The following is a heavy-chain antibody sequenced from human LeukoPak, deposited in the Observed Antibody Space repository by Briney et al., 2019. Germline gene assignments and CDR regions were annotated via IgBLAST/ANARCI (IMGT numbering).Heavy chain of an antibody. CDR2: ISYDGSNK. D-gene: IGHD1-26*01. CDR3: ASSHPVGATTPHFDY. J-gene: IGHJ4*02. V-gene: IGHV3-30*04. CDR1: GFTFSSYA. Sequence: PGGSLRLSCAASGFTFSSYAMHWVRQAPGKGLEWVAVISYDGSNKYYADSVKGRFTISRDNSKNTLYLQMNSLRAEDTAVYYCASSHPVGATTPHFDYWGQGTLVTVSS.